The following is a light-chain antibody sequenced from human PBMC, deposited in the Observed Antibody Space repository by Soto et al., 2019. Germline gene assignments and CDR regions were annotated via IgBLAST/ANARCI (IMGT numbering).Light chain of an antibody. V-gene: IGKV3-15*01. CDR1: QSVSSN. J-gene: IGKJ1*01. Sequence: EVVMTQSPATLSVSPGERATLSCRASQSVSSNLAWYQQKPGQAPRLLIYGASTRATGIPARFSGSGSGTEFTLTISSLQSEDFAVYYCQQYNIWPWTLGQGTKVDIK. CDR3: QQYNIWPWT. CDR2: GAS.